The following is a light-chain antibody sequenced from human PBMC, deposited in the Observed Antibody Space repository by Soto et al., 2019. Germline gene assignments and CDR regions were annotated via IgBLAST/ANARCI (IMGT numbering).Light chain of an antibody. CDR2: EVT. Sequence: QSVLTQPTSVSGSPGQSITISCTGTSSDVGTYNYVSWYQQHPGKSPKLMIYEVTNRPSGVSNRFSGSKSGNTASLTISGLQTEDEAHYYCSSYTSRSTPVFGGGTKLTVL. CDR1: SSDVGTYNY. V-gene: IGLV2-14*01. J-gene: IGLJ2*01. CDR3: SSYTSRSTPV.